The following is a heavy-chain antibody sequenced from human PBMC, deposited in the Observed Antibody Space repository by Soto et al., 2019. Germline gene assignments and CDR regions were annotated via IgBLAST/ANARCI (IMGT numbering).Heavy chain of an antibody. J-gene: IGHJ4*02. Sequence: QVQLQESGPGLVKPSETLSLTCTVSGGSISNFYWSWIRQPPGKGLEWIGYIYYSGSTNYNPSLKSRVTRSVDTSTNQFSLKLSSVTAADTAVYFCARRYGGNLDYWGQGTRVTVSS. CDR1: GGSISNFY. CDR3: ARRYGGNLDY. D-gene: IGHD1-26*01. V-gene: IGHV4-59*08. CDR2: IYYSGST.